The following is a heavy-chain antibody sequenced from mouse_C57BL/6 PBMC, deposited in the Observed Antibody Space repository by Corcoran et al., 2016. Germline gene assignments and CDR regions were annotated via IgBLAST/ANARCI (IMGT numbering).Heavy chain of an antibody. D-gene: IGHD3-2*02. J-gene: IGHJ2*01. CDR3: ARSLRDSSGLFDY. CDR2: IFPGSGST. V-gene: IGHV1-75*01. Sequence: QVQLQQYGPELVKPGASVKISCKASGYTFTDYYINWVKQRPGQGLEWIGWIFPGSGSTYYNETFKGKATLTVDKSSSTAYMLLSSLTSDDSAVYFCARSLRDSSGLFDYWGQGTTLTVSS. CDR1: GYTFTDYY.